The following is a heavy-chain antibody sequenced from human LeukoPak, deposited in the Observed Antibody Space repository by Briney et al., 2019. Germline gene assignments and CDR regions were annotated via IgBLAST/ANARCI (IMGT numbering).Heavy chain of an antibody. Sequence: ASVKVSCKASGYTFTGYYMHWVRQAPGQGLEWMGWINPNSGGTNYAQKFQGRVTMTRDTSISTAYMELSRLRSDDTAVYCCARDFQPGIAAAGTDYWGQGTLVTVSS. CDR1: GYTFTGYY. J-gene: IGHJ4*02. CDR2: INPNSGGT. D-gene: IGHD6-13*01. CDR3: ARDFQPGIAAAGTDY. V-gene: IGHV1-2*02.